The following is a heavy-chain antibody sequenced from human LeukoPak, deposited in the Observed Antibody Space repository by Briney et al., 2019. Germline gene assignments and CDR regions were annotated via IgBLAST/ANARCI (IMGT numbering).Heavy chain of an antibody. Sequence: SETLSLTCTVSGGSISPYYWSWIRQPPGKGLEWIGYIYYSGSTAHNPSLKSRVTVSVDTANMQFFLKLRSVTAADTAVYYCAKHYGHNGYYGLIFDYWGQGTLVTVAS. V-gene: IGHV4-59*08. D-gene: IGHD3-22*01. CDR2: IYYSGST. CDR3: AKHYGHNGYYGLIFDY. J-gene: IGHJ4*02. CDR1: GGSISPYY.